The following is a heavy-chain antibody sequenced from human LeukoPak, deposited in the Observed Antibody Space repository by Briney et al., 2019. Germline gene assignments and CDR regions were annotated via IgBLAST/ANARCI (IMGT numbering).Heavy chain of an antibody. CDR3: ARGLRRCGGDCYSFDY. V-gene: IGHV3-21*01. CDR2: ISSSSSYI. J-gene: IGHJ4*02. Sequence: GGSLRLSCAASGFTFSSYSMNWVRQAPGKGLEWVSSISSSSSYIYYADSVKGRFTISRDNAKNSLYLQMNSLRAEDTAVYYCARGLRRCGGDCYSFDYWGQGTLVTVSS. D-gene: IGHD2-21*02. CDR1: GFTFSSYS.